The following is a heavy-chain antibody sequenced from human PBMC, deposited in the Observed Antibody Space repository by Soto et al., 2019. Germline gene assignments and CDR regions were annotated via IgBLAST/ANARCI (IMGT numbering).Heavy chain of an antibody. Sequence: EVQLVESGGGLIQPGGSLRLSCAVSGFTVSNNYMSWVRQAPGKGLEGVSVIYSGGYTAYGDSVKGRFTISRDNSKNNLYLKMKSRGPDGPAGFYWAPHRGGGRYWGQGTLVTASS. CDR1: GFTVSNNY. V-gene: IGHV3-53*01. J-gene: IGHJ4*02. CDR3: APHRGGGRY. CDR2: IYSGGYT. D-gene: IGHD3-10*01.